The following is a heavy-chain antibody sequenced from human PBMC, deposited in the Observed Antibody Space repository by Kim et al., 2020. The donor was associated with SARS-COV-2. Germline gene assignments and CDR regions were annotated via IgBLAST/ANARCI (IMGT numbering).Heavy chain of an antibody. V-gene: IGHV3-23*01. Sequence: GGSLRLSCAASGFTFSSYAMSWVRQAPGKGLEWVSAISGSGGSTYYADSVKGRFTISRDNSKNTLYLQMNSLRAEDTAVYYCAKDPPADEWELPEGDYWGQGTLVTVSS. CDR1: GFTFSSYA. J-gene: IGHJ4*02. CDR3: AKDPPADEWELPEGDY. D-gene: IGHD1-26*01. CDR2: ISGSGGST.